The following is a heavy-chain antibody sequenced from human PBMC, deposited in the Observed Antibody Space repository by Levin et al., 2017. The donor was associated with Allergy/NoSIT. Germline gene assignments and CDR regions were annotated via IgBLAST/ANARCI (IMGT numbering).Heavy chain of an antibody. J-gene: IGHJ4*02. V-gene: IGHV1-46*01. Sequence: ASVKVSCKASGYTFTSYYMHWVRQAPGQGLEWMGIINPSGGSTSYAQKFQGRVTMTRDTSTSTVYMELSSLRSEDTAVYYCARVPDEASGYVYYFDYWGQGTLVTVSS. CDR2: INPSGGST. D-gene: IGHD5-12*01. CDR1: GYTFTSYY. CDR3: ARVPDEASGYVYYFDY.